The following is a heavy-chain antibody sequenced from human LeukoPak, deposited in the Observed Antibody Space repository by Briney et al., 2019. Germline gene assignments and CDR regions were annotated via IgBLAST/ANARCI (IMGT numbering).Heavy chain of an antibody. D-gene: IGHD6-13*01. Sequence: GGSLRLSCAASGFTFSSYGMHWVRQAPGKGLEWVAFIRYDGSNKYYAASVKGRFTISRDNSKNTPYLQMNSLRAEDTAVYYCAKVSYSSSWYRDAFDIWGQGTMVTVSS. CDR3: AKVSYSSSWYRDAFDI. J-gene: IGHJ3*02. CDR1: GFTFSSYG. CDR2: IRYDGSNK. V-gene: IGHV3-30*02.